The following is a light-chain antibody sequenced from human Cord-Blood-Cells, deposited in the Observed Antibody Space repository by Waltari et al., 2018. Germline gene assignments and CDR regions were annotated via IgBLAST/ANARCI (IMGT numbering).Light chain of an antibody. CDR1: QSISSW. J-gene: IGKJ1*01. CDR3: QQYNSYST. CDR2: KAS. V-gene: IGKV1-5*03. Sequence: DLQMTQSPSTLSASVGDRVTITCRASQSISSWLAWYQQKPGKAPKHLIYKASSLESGVPSRFSGSGSETEFTLTISSLQPDDFATYYCQQYNSYSTFGQGTKVEIK.